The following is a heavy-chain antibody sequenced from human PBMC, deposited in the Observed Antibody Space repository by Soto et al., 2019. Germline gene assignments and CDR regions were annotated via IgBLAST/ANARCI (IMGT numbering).Heavy chain of an antibody. CDR3: TLHIVVVTSVHNYFNH. J-gene: IGHJ4*02. V-gene: IGHV3-15*01. CDR2: NKSKTDGETT. CDR1: GFTFTNAW. D-gene: IGHD2-21*02. Sequence: EVQLVDSGGGLVKPGGSLTLSCAASGFTFTNAWMSWVRQAPGKGLEWVGRNKSKTDGETTDYAAPGKGRFTISRDDSKNTMYLQMNSLQIEDTAVYYCTLHIVVVTSVHNYFNHWGQGTLVTVSS.